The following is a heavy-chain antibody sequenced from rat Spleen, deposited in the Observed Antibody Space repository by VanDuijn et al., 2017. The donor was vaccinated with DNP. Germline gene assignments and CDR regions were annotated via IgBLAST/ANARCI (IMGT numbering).Heavy chain of an antibody. Sequence: QVQLKESGPGLVQPSQTLSLTCTVSGLSLTSNSVSWIRQPPGKGLEWIAGIWSGGSTDYNSALKSRLSISRDTSKSQVLLKVNSLQTEDTAMYFCARDDSRSPFAYWGQGTLVTVSS. J-gene: IGHJ3*01. V-gene: IGHV2-47*01. D-gene: IGHD1-2*01. CDR2: IWSGGST. CDR3: ARDDSRSPFAY. CDR1: GLSLTSNS.